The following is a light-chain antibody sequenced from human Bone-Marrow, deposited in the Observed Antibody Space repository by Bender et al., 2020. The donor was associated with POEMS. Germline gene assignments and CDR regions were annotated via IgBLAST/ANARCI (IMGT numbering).Light chain of an antibody. CDR1: SSNTGSGYD. CDR2: GYN. V-gene: IGLV1-40*01. CDR3: QSYDNSLGGWV. J-gene: IGLJ3*02. Sequence: QSVLTQPPSVSGATGQRVTISCTGSSSNTGSGYDINWYQHLPGTAPKLLIYGYNNRPSGVPDRFSGSKSGTSAFLAITGLQAEDEGDYYCQSYDNSLGGWVFGGGTKLTVL.